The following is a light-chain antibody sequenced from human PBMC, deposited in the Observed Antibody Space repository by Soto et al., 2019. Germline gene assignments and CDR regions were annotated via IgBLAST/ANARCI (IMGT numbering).Light chain of an antibody. J-gene: IGKJ2*01. V-gene: IGKV3-15*01. Sequence: EVVLTQSPASLSVFPGERVTLSCRASQSVTTNLAWYLQRPAQPPTLLIYGASTRAGGVSDRFSGGGSGTEFTLTISSLQSGDSADFYCQQYDKWPFTFGQGTRLEIK. CDR1: QSVTTN. CDR3: QQYDKWPFT. CDR2: GAS.